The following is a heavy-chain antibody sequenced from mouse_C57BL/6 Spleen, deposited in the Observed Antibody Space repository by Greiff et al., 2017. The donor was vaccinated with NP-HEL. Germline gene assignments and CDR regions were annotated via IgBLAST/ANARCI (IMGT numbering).Heavy chain of an antibody. J-gene: IGHJ3*01. Sequence: EVHLVESGAELVRPGASVKLSCTASGFNIKDDYMHWVKQRPEQGLEWIGWIDPENGDTEYASKFQGKATITADTSSNTAYLQLSSLTSEDTAVYYCTTGSYYSNYGGFFAYWGQGTLVTVSA. CDR2: IDPENGDT. D-gene: IGHD2-5*01. CDR3: TTGSYYSNYGGFFAY. V-gene: IGHV14-4*01. CDR1: GFNIKDDY.